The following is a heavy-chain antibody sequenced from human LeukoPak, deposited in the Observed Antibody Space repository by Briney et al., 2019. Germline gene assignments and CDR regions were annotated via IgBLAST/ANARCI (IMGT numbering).Heavy chain of an antibody. V-gene: IGHV1-18*01. D-gene: IGHD6-13*01. Sequence: GASVKVSCKASGYTFANYGISWVRQAPGQGLEWMGWISAYNGNTKYAQKLQGRVAMTTDTSTTTAYMELRSLRSDDTAVYYCARGQAAADTFFDYWGQGTLVTVSS. J-gene: IGHJ4*02. CDR3: ARGQAAADTFFDY. CDR2: ISAYNGNT. CDR1: GYTFANYG.